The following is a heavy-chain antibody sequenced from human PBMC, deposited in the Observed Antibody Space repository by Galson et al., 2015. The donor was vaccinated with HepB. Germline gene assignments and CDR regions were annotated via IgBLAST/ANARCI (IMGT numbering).Heavy chain of an antibody. D-gene: IGHD6-19*01. J-gene: IGHJ4*02. Sequence: SLRLSCAASGFTFSSYAMHWVRQAPGKGLEYVSAISSNGGSTYYADSVKGRFTISRDNSKNTLYLQMSSLRAEDTAVYYCVKDPAVAGGLLGYFDYWGQGTLVTVSS. CDR3: VKDPAVAGGLLGYFDY. CDR2: ISSNGGST. V-gene: IGHV3-64D*06. CDR1: GFTFSSYA.